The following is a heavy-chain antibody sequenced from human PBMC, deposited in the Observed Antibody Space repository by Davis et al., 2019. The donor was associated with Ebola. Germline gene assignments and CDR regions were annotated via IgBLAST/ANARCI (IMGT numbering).Heavy chain of an antibody. CDR2: ISDSGLTI. Sequence: GESLKISCAASGFAFSGSAMSWVRQAPGKGLEWVSGISDSGLTIYYADSVKGRFIISRDNSKNTLYLQMNSLTAEDTALYFCVKVFWVQGVSYFDSWGQGTLVTVSS. CDR1: GFAFSGSA. J-gene: IGHJ4*02. D-gene: IGHD3-10*01. V-gene: IGHV3-23*01. CDR3: VKVFWVQGVSYFDS.